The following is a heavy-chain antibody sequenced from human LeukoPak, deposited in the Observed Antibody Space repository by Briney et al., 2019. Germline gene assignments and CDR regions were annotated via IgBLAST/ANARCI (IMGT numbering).Heavy chain of an antibody. D-gene: IGHD2-2*02. CDR3: ARERVGYCSSTSCFTDYYYYYMDV. Sequence: SETLSLTCAVYGGSFSGYYWGWIRQPPGKGLEWIGSIYYSGSTNYNPSLKSRVTISVDTSKNQFSLKLSSVTAADTAVYYCARERVGYCSSTSCFTDYYYYYMDVWGKGTTVTVPS. CDR2: IYYSGST. J-gene: IGHJ6*03. V-gene: IGHV4-34*01. CDR1: GGSFSGYY.